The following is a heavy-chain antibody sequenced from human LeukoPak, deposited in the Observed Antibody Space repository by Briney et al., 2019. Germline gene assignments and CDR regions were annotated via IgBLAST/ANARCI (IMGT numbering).Heavy chain of an antibody. CDR2: IYYSGST. V-gene: IGHV4-39*07. CDR1: GGSISSYY. D-gene: IGHD6-19*01. CDR3: ARVGIGCGPFDY. J-gene: IGHJ4*02. Sequence: SETLSLTCTVSGGSISSYYWNWIRQPPGKGLEWIGSIYYSGSTYYNPSLKSRVTISVDTSKNQFSLKLSSVTAADTAVYYCARVGIGCGPFDYWGQGTLVTVSS.